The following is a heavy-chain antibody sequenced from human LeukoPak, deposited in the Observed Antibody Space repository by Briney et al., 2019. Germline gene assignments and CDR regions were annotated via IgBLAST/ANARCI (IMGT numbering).Heavy chain of an antibody. Sequence: SETLSLTCTVSGGSISSYYWSWIRQPPGKGLEWIGYIYYSGSTNYNPSLKSRVTISVDTSKNQFSLKLSSVTAADTAVYYCARGGFFDYWGQGTLVTVSS. CDR3: ARGGFFDY. D-gene: IGHD2-15*01. CDR2: IYYSGST. V-gene: IGHV4-59*12. CDR1: GGSISSYY. J-gene: IGHJ4*02.